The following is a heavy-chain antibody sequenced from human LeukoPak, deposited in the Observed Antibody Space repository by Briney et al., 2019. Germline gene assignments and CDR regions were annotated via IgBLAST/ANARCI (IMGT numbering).Heavy chain of an antibody. D-gene: IGHD3-22*01. J-gene: IGHJ2*01. CDR1: GFTVSSNY. V-gene: IGHV3-53*01. Sequence: GGSLTLSCAASGFTVSSNYMNWVRLAPGKGLEWVAVIKSAGNAYYAASVKGRFTISRDNSKNMLYLQMNSLRADDTAVYYCARSQGGTMSLRHFDLWGRGTLVTVSS. CDR2: IKSAGNA. CDR3: ARSQGGTMSLRHFDL.